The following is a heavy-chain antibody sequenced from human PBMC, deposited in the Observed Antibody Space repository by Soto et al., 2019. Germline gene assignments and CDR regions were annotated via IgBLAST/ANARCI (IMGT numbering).Heavy chain of an antibody. V-gene: IGHV3-48*01. Sequence: EVQLVESGGGLVQPGGSLRLSCAASGFTFSSYSMNWVRQAPGKGLEWVSYISSSSSTIYYADSVQGRFTISRDNAKNSLYLQMNTLRVEDTAVYYCARERRVRGGWFDPWGQGTLVTVSS. D-gene: IGHD3-10*01. J-gene: IGHJ5*02. CDR3: ARERRVRGGWFDP. CDR1: GFTFSSYS. CDR2: ISSSSSTI.